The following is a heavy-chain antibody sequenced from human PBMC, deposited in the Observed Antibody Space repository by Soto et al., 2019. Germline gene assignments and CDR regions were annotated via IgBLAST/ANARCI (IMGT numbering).Heavy chain of an antibody. J-gene: IGHJ5*02. V-gene: IGHV1-2*02. CDR2: INPKNGDT. Sequence: SVKVSCKTSGYLFNDSQIHWVRRAPGQGIEWRGWINPKNGDTNYAQKFQDRVTMTRDTSISTVYIELSRLTSDDTAIYYCARDSGSHADWFDPWGQGTLVTVSS. D-gene: IGHD1-26*01. CDR1: GYLFNDSQ. CDR3: ARDSGSHADWFDP.